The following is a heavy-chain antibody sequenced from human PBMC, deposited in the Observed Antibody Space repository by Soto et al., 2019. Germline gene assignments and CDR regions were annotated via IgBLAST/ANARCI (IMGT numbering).Heavy chain of an antibody. CDR1: GFSLANYP. CDR3: AKGPHTNVGWPYYFES. V-gene: IGHV3-48*02. CDR2: SSPRGDTI. Sequence: GGSLRLSCVASGFSLANYPMNWVRQTPGKGLEWISYSSPRGDTIYYADSVEGRFTISRDNARNSLSLHMSSLRDEDSALYYCAKGPHTNVGWPYYFESWGQGVQVTVYS. D-gene: IGHD6-19*01. J-gene: IGHJ4*02.